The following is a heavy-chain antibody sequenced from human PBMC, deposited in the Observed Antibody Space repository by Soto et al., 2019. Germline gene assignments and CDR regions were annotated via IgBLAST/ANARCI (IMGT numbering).Heavy chain of an antibody. Sequence: ASVKVSCKASGYTFTGYYMHWVRQAPGQGLEWMGWINPNSGGTNYAQKFQGCVTMTRDTSISTAYMELSRLRSDDTAVYYCASAGPSGSYPINWFDPWGQGTLVTVSS. CDR2: INPNSGGT. V-gene: IGHV1-2*04. CDR1: GYTFTGYY. D-gene: IGHD1-26*01. J-gene: IGHJ5*02. CDR3: ASAGPSGSYPINWFDP.